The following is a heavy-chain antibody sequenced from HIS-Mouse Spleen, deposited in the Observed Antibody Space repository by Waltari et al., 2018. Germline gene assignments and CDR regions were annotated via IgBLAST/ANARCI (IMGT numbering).Heavy chain of an antibody. Sequence: QVQLQESGPGLVKPSETLSLTCTVSGYSISSGYYWGWIRQPPGKGLEWIGSIYLGGSPYYNPSLKSRVTISVDTSKNQFSLKLSSVTAADTAVYYCARADDFWSGSFDYWGQGTLVTVSS. D-gene: IGHD3-3*01. CDR2: IYLGGSP. V-gene: IGHV4-38-2*02. CDR1: GYSISSGYY. J-gene: IGHJ4*02. CDR3: ARADDFWSGSFDY.